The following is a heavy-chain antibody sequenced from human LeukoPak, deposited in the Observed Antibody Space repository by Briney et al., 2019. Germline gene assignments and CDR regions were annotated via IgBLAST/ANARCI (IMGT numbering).Heavy chain of an antibody. CDR3: AREDFGLWSGYSNFDY. CDR1: GFTFSSYA. CDR2: ISYDGSNK. Sequence: GGSLRLSCAASGFTFSSYAMHWVRQAPGKGLEWVAVISYDGSNKYYADSVKGRFTISRDNSKNTLYLQMNSLRAEDTAVYYCAREDFGLWSGYSNFDYWGQGTLVTVSS. J-gene: IGHJ4*02. D-gene: IGHD3-3*01. V-gene: IGHV3-30-3*01.